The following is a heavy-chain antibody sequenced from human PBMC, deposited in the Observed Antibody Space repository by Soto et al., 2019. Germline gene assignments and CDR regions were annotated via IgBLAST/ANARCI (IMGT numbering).Heavy chain of an antibody. J-gene: IGHJ4*02. D-gene: IGHD2-15*01. CDR3: ARHTPAISISDH. Sequence: QLQLQESGPGLVKPSETLSLTCTVSGGSISSSSYYWGWIRQPPGKGLEWIGSIYYSGSTYYNPSLTSRLTLSVDTSKIQFARKLISVSAADPAVYYCARHTPAISISDHWGQGTLVSVSS. CDR2: IYYSGST. CDR1: GGSISSSSYY. V-gene: IGHV4-39*01.